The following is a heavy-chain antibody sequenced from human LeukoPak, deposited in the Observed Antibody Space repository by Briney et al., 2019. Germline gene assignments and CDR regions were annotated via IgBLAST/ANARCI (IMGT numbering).Heavy chain of an antibody. Sequence: PGRSLRLSCAASGFTFSSYGMHWVRQAPGKGLEWVAVIWYDGSNKYYADSVKGRFTISRDNSKNTLYLQMNSLRAEDTAVYYCARTLAAYQLLYGWFDPWGQGTLVTVSS. V-gene: IGHV3-33*01. CDR1: GFTFSSYG. D-gene: IGHD2-2*02. CDR2: IWYDGSNK. J-gene: IGHJ5*02. CDR3: ARTLAAYQLLYGWFDP.